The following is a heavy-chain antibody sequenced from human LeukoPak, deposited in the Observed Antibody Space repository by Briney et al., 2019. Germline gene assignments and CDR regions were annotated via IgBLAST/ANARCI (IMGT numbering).Heavy chain of an antibody. CDR2: INPNSGGT. CDR1: GYTFTGYY. V-gene: IGHV1-2*02. J-gene: IGHJ4*02. Sequence: ASLKVSCKTSGYTFTGYYMHWVRQAPGQGVEWMGWINPNSGGTNYAQKFQGRVTMTRDTSISTAYMELSRLRSDDTAVYYCARVGFRPPYVDSSYWGQGTLVTVSS. D-gene: IGHD5-12*01. CDR3: ARVGFRPPYVDSSY.